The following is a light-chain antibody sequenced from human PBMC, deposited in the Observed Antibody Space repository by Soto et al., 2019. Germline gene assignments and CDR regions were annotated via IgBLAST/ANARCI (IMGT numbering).Light chain of an antibody. CDR3: SSFAGNNNLV. Sequence: QSALTQPPSASGSPGQTVTISCTGTSSDVGGYNDVSWYQQHPGKAPKLMISEVSKRPSGVPDRFSGSKSGTTASLTVSGLHAEDEDYYYCSSFAGNNNLVFGGGTKLTVL. V-gene: IGLV2-8*01. J-gene: IGLJ2*01. CDR2: EVS. CDR1: SSDVGGYND.